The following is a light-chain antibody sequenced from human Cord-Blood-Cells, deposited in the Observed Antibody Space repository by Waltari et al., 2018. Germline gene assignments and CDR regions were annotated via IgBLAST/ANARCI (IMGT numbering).Light chain of an antibody. J-gene: IGLJ2*01. Sequence: QSVLTQPPSASGTPGQRLTTSCSGCRSTLARNTVHWYQQLPGTAPKLLIYRNNQRPSGVPDRFSGSKSGTSASLAISGLQSEDEADYYCAAWDDSLNGRVFGGGTKLTVL. V-gene: IGLV1-44*01. CDR2: RNN. CDR1: RSTLARNT. CDR3: AAWDDSLNGRV.